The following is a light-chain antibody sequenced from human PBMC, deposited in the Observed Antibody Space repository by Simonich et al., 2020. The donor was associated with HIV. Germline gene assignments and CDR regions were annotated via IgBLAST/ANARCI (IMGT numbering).Light chain of an antibody. CDR3: MQVLQKGLT. CDR1: QSLLHSHGNNY. Sequence: IVMTQSPLSLPVTSGEPASISCRSSQSLLHSHGNNYLDWYLQKPAQSPQLLIYLGSSRASAGLDRFIGSGAGTDFTLKISSVEADDVGVYYCMQVLQKGLTFGGGTKVEIK. J-gene: IGKJ4*01. CDR2: LGS. V-gene: IGKV2-28*01.